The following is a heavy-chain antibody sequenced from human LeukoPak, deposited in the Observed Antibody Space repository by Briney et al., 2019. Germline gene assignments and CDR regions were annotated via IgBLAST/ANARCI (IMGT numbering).Heavy chain of an antibody. CDR2: LYWNSGRM. D-gene: IGHD6-19*01. CDR1: GFTFDVYA. Sequence: SLRLSCAAAGFTFDVYAMHWVRPAPGKGRGWVSTLYWNSGRMGYADSLKGRVTISRDNAKNSLYLQMNSLRDEDTALYYCAKDGQRRAVSVVTYMDVWGKGTTVAVPS. CDR3: AKDGQRRAVSVVTYMDV. J-gene: IGHJ6*03. V-gene: IGHV3-9*01.